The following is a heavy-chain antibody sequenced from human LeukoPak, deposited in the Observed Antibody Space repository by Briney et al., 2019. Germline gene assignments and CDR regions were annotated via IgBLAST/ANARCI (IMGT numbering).Heavy chain of an antibody. CDR3: ARGGERSPSRSGFAP. Sequence: PSETLSLTCAVYGGSFSGYYWSWIRQPPGKGLEWIGEINHSGSTNYNPSLKSRVTISVDTSKNQFSLKLSSVTAADTAVYYCARGGERSPSRSGFAPGGQETLVTVPS. CDR1: GGSFSGYY. CDR2: INHSGST. D-gene: IGHD2-2*01. V-gene: IGHV4-34*01. J-gene: IGHJ5*02.